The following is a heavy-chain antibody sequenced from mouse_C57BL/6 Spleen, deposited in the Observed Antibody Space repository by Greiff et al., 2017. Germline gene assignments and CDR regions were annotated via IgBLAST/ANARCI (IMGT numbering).Heavy chain of an antibody. Sequence: VQLVESGAELVKPGASVKMSCKASGYTFTTYPMEWMKQNHGKSLEWIGNFHPYNDDTKYNEKFKGKATLTVEKSSSTVYLELSRLSSDYSAVYYCATTGYYAMDYWGQGTSVTVSS. CDR1: GYTFTTYP. CDR2: FHPYNDDT. V-gene: IGHV1-47*01. J-gene: IGHJ4*01. CDR3: ATTGYYAMDY. D-gene: IGHD4-1*01.